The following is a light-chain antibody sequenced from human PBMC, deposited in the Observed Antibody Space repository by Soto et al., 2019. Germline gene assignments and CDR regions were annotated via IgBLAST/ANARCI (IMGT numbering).Light chain of an antibody. V-gene: IGLV1-40*01. Sequence: QSVLTQPPSVSGAPGERVAISCTGSSSNVGAGYDVHWYQQLPGTAPKLLIYNNNNRPSGVPDRFPGSRSGTSASLAITGLQADDEADYHCQSYDSSLGGVVFGGGTKVTVL. J-gene: IGLJ3*02. CDR1: SSNVGAGYD. CDR2: NNN. CDR3: QSYDSSLGGVV.